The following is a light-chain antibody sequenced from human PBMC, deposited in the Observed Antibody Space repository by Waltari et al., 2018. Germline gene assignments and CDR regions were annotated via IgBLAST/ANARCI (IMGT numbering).Light chain of an antibody. CDR1: SSDVGSYNL. Sequence: QSALTQPAPVSGSPGQSIPISRPGTSSDVGSYNLVSWYQQPPGNAPKLMISEGRKRPSGVSHRFSGSKSGNTASLTISGLQAEDEADYYCCSYAGSSTYVFGTGTKVTVL. CDR3: CSYAGSSTYV. J-gene: IGLJ1*01. V-gene: IGLV2-23*01. CDR2: EGR.